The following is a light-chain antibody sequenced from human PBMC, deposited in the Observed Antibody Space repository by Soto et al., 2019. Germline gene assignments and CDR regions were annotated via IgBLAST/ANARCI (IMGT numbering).Light chain of an antibody. CDR1: QSVSSSY. CDR2: GAS. V-gene: IGKV3-20*01. J-gene: IGKJ3*01. CDR3: QQYGSSPLFT. Sequence: EIVLTQSPGTLPLSPGERATLSCRASQSVSSSYLAWYQHKPGQAPRLLFYGASRRATGIPDRFSGSGSGTDLPLTISRLEPEDFAVYYCQQYGSSPLFTFGPGTKVDIK.